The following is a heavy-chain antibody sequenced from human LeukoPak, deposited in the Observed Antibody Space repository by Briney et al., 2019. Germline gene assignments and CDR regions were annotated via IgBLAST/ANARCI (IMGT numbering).Heavy chain of an antibody. Sequence: SETLSLTCTVSGGSISSYYWSWIRQPPGKGLEWIGYIYYSGSTNYNPSLKSRVTMSVDTSKNQFSLKLSSVTAADTAVYYCASAIAVADPWFDPWGQGTLVTVSS. J-gene: IGHJ5*02. D-gene: IGHD6-19*01. CDR1: GGSISSYY. CDR3: ASAIAVADPWFDP. V-gene: IGHV4-59*08. CDR2: IYYSGST.